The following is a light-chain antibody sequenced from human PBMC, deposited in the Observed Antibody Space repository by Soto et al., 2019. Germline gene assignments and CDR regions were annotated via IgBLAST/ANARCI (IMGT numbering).Light chain of an antibody. CDR1: QSLLSSDGNTF. Sequence: DVVMTQSPLSLPVTLGQPASISCRSSQSLLSSDGNTFLNWFQQRPGQSPRRLIYKVSNRDSGVPDRFHGRGSGTDFTLKISRVEAADVGVYYCMQGSHWPPWTFGQGTKVEIK. J-gene: IGKJ1*01. CDR2: KVS. CDR3: MQGSHWPPWT. V-gene: IGKV2-30*01.